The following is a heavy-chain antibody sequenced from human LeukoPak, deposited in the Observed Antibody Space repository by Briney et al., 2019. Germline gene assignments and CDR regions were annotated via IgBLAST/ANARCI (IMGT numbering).Heavy chain of an antibody. CDR2: ISWEGHTT. V-gene: IGHV3-43*01. J-gene: IGHJ4*02. CDR3: TRDTDFGSPTNYFDH. Sequence: PGGSLRLSCAASGFTSDDYAMHWVRQAPGKGLQWVSLISWEGHTTYYADSVRGRFTISRDNTKNSLFLEMKSLTTDDTAFYYCTRDTDFGSPTNYFDHWGQGTLVSVSS. D-gene: IGHD3-10*01. CDR1: GFTSDDYA.